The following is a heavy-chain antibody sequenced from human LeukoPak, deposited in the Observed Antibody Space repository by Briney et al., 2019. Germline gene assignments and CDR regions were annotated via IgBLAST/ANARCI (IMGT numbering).Heavy chain of an antibody. CDR2: MNPNTGNT. V-gene: IGHV1-8*03. J-gene: IGHJ4*02. CDR1: GYTFTSYG. Sequence: ASVKVSCKASGYTFTSYGISWVRQATGQGLEWMGWMNPNTGNTGYAQKFQGRVTITRNTSISTTYMEMSSLRSEDTAVYFCARKWPIDYWGQGTLVTVSS. CDR3: ARKWPIDY. D-gene: IGHD5-12*01.